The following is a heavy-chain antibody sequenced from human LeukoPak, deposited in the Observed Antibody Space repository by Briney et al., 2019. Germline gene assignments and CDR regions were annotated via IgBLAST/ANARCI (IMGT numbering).Heavy chain of an antibody. Sequence: SETLSLTCTVSGGSISTYVWTWIRQPAGKGLEWIGRTFTSGSTDYNPSLKSRVSLALDKSNNQISLRLSSVTAADTAVYYCARHDSSKYFELWGRGALVIVSS. CDR2: TFTSGST. D-gene: IGHD4-11*01. J-gene: IGHJ2*01. CDR1: GGSISTYV. CDR3: ARHDSSKYFEL. V-gene: IGHV4-4*07.